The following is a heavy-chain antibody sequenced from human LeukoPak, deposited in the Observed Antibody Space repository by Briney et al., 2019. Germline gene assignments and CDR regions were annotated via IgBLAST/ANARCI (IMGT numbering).Heavy chain of an antibody. CDR1: EYTLTELS. CDR3: ATDTYSGSYRWFDP. D-gene: IGHD1-26*01. J-gene: IGHJ5*02. CDR2: FDPEDGET. Sequence: ASVKVSCKVSEYTLTELSMHWVRQAPGKGLEWMGGFDPEDGETIYAQKFQGRVTMTEGTSTDTAYMELSSLRSEDTAVYYCATDTYSGSYRWFDPWGQGTLVTVSS. V-gene: IGHV1-24*01.